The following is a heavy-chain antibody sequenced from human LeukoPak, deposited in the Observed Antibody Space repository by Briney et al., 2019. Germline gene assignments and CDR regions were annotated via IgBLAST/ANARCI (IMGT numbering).Heavy chain of an antibody. CDR1: GCTFSGST. CDR2: SKANTYAT. D-gene: IGHD2-15*01. V-gene: IGHV3-73*01. J-gene: IGHJ3*02. CDR3: TTLLLPHDPFAI. Sequence: PGGSLKLSCAASGCTFSGSTIHWVRQASGKGLEWVGHSKANTYATAYAASMRGRFTLLREYSKNTALLLMNRLTTEDTVVYYCTTLLLPHDPFAIWGQGTIVTVSS.